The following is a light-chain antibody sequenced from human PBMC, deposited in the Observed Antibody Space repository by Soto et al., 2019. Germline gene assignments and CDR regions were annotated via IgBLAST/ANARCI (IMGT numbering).Light chain of an antibody. J-gene: IGKJ2*01. CDR3: QQYNNWPPYT. CDR2: GAS. V-gene: IGKV3-15*01. Sequence: EIVMTQSPATLSVSPGERATLSCRASQSVSRNLAWYQQKPGQDPRLLIYGASTRASGIPARFSGSGSGTEFTLTISSLQSEDFAVYYCQQYNNWPPYTFGQGTKLEIK. CDR1: QSVSRN.